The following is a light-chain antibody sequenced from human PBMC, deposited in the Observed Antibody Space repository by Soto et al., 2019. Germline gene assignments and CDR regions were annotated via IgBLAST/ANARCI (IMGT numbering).Light chain of an antibody. CDR2: EGN. V-gene: IGLV2-23*01. J-gene: IGLJ3*02. CDR3: CSYTDGSSLL. CDR1: SGDVGTYNF. Sequence: ALTQPASVSGSPGQSITISCTGTSGDVGTYNFVSWYQHHPAKAPKLMIYEGNKRPSGVSNRFSGSRSGNTASLTISGLQAEDEADYYCCSYTDGSSLLFGGGTQLTVL.